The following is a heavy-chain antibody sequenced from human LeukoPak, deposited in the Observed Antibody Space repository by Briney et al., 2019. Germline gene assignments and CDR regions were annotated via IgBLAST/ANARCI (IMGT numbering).Heavy chain of an antibody. CDR1: GFIFSSHD. CDR2: ISTSSRI. CDR3: ARDVRGNSFSDY. D-gene: IGHD4-23*01. J-gene: IGHJ4*02. Sequence: PGGSLRLSSAASGFIFSSHDMNWVRQAPGKGLEWVSYISTSSRIYYADSVKGRFTISRDNAKNSLYLQMHSLRDEDTALYYCARDVRGNSFSDYWGQGTLVTVSS. V-gene: IGHV3-48*02.